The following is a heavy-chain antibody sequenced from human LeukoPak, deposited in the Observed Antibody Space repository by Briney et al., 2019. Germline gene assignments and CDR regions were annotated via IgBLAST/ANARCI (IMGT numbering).Heavy chain of an antibody. CDR2: ISSGGATI. CDR3: ATTTSSGWVPFDY. J-gene: IGHJ4*02. Sequence: PGGSLRLSCVASGLNLYSFTMNWVRQAPGKGLEWVSYISSGGATIYYRDSVKGRFTISRDNAKNSLYLQMNSLSAEDTAVYYCATTTSSGWVPFDYWGQGTLVAVSS. CDR1: GLNLYSFT. D-gene: IGHD6-25*01. V-gene: IGHV3-48*01.